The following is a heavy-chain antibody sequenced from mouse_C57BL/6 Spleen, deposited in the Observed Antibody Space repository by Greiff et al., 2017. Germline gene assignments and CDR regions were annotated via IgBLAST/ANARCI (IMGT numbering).Heavy chain of an antibody. CDR3: ARGTGTPLDY. J-gene: IGHJ2*01. Sequence: QVQLQQPGAELVMPGASVKLSCKASGFTFTSYWLHWVKQRPGQGLEWIGEIDPSDSYTNYTPKFKGKSTLTVDKSSSTGYMQLSSLTSEDSAVYYCARGTGTPLDYWGQGTTLTVSS. CDR2: IDPSDSYT. V-gene: IGHV1-69*01. CDR1: GFTFTSYW. D-gene: IGHD4-1*01.